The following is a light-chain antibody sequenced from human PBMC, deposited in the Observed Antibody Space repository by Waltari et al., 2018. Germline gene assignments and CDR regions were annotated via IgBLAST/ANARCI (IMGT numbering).Light chain of an antibody. CDR2: GAS. J-gene: IGKJ2*01. CDR1: QSIGSN. V-gene: IGKV3-15*01. Sequence: DIVMTQSPATLSVSPGERATLSCRASQSIGSNLAWYQHKPGQAPRFLIYGASTRATGIPVRFSGSGSGTEFTLTISSLQAEDVAVYYCQQYYSTPPYTFGQGTKLEIK. CDR3: QQYYSTPPYT.